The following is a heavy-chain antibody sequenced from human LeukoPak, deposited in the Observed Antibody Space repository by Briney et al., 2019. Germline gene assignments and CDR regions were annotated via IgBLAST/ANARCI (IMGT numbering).Heavy chain of an antibody. V-gene: IGHV7-4-1*02. CDR2: INTNTGNP. D-gene: IGHD3-3*01. J-gene: IGHJ4*02. Sequence: GASVKVSCKASGYTFTSYAMNWVRQAPGQGLEWMGWINTNTGNPTYAQGFTGRFVFSLDTSVSTAYLQISSLKAEDTAVYYCARDGVYDFWSGYFHFDYWGQGTLVTVSS. CDR1: GYTFTSYA. CDR3: ARDGVYDFWSGYFHFDY.